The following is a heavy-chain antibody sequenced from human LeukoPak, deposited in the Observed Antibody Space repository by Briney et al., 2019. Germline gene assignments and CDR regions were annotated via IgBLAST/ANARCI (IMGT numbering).Heavy chain of an antibody. J-gene: IGHJ4*02. D-gene: IGHD6-6*01. V-gene: IGHV3-23*01. CDR3: AEHQASRPN. CDR2: ISGSSDNT. CDR1: GFSISTYA. Sequence: GGSLRLSCAASGFSISTYAMNWVSQAPGKGLEWVSGISGSSDNTYYADSVKGRFTISRDNSKNTLSLQMSSLRADDTAVYYCAEHQASRPNWGQGTLVTVSS.